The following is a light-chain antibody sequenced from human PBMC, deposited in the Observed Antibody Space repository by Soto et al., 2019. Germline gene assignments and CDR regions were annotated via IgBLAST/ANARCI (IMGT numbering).Light chain of an antibody. CDR2: GAS. V-gene: IGKV3-20*01. J-gene: IGKJ1*01. Sequence: IVLTQSPGTLSLPPGQRATLSCRASQSVTSNYLAWYQQKPGQAPWLLIFGASIRATGLPDRFSGSGSGTDFTLTISRLEPEDFAVYYCHQYGSSPGTFGQGTTGDI. CDR1: QSVTSNY. CDR3: HQYGSSPGT.